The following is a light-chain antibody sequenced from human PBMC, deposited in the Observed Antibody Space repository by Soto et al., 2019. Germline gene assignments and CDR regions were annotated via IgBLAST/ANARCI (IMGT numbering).Light chain of an antibody. CDR1: QSVSSN. J-gene: IGKJ1*01. Sequence: EIVMTQSPATLSVTQCGRATLSFRASQSVSSNLAWYQQKPGQAPRLLIYGASSRATGIPDRFSGSGSGTDFTLTISRLEPEDFAVYYCQQYGSSPMTFGQATKVDIK. CDR2: GAS. V-gene: IGKV3-20*01. CDR3: QQYGSSPMT.